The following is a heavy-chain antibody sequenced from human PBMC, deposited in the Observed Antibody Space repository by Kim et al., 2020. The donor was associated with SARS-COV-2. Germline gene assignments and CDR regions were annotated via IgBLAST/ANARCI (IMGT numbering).Heavy chain of an antibody. J-gene: IGHJ1*01. CDR2: ISDSADST. CDR1: GFTFSNYA. Sequence: GGSLRLSCVVSGFTFSNYAMSWVRQAPGKGLEWVSFISDSADSTYYADSVKGRFTISRDNSRNTLYLQMNSLRAGDTAVYYCAKSEGSGTFRPLSYWGRG. V-gene: IGHV3-23*01. CDR3: AKSEGSGTFRPLSY. D-gene: IGHD3-10*01.